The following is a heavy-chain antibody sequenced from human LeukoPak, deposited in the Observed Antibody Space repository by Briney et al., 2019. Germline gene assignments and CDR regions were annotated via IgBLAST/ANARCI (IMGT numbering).Heavy chain of an antibody. J-gene: IGHJ4*02. CDR2: IYSGGST. CDR1: GSSVTTSY. CDR3: ARASTDNWYNYFDL. D-gene: IGHD1/OR15-1a*01. Sequence: GGSLRLSCAASGSSVTTSYLSWVRQAPGKGLEWVSLIYSGGSTYYAGPVKGRFSISRDKSKNTLYLQINSLRADDTAVYYCARASTDNWYNYFDLWGQGTLVTVSS. V-gene: IGHV3-66*01.